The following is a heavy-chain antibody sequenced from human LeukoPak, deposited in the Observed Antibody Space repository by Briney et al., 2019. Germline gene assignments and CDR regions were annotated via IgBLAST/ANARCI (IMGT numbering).Heavy chain of an antibody. D-gene: IGHD3-3*01. CDR1: GGSFSGYY. V-gene: IGHV4-34*01. J-gene: IGHJ4*02. Sequence: SETLSLTCAVYGGSFSGYYWSWIRQPPGKGLEWSGEINHSGSTNYNPSLKSRVTISVDTSKNQFSLKLSSVTAADTAVYYCARAKVGFLEWLLYDYWGQGTLVTVSS. CDR3: ARAKVGFLEWLLYDY. CDR2: INHSGST.